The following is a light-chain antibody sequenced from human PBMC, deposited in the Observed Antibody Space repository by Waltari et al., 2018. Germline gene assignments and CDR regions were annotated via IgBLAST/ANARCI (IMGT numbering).Light chain of an antibody. CDR3: QQYGSSPNT. J-gene: IGKJ2*01. V-gene: IGKV3-20*01. Sequence: EIVLTQSPGTLSLSPGERATLSCRASQSVSSSYLAWHQQKPGQAPRLLIYGASSRATGIPDRISGSGSGTDFTLTSSRLEPEDFAVYYCQQYGSSPNTFGQGTKLEIK. CDR2: GAS. CDR1: QSVSSSY.